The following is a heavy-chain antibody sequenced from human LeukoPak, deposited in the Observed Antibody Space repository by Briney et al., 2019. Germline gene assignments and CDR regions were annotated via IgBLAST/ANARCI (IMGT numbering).Heavy chain of an antibody. Sequence: PGGSLRLSCAASGFTFSSYEMNWVRQAPGKGLEWVSSISSSSSYIYYADSVKGRFTISRDNAKNSLCLQMNSLRAEDTAVYYCARITGARDHWGQGTLVTVSS. CDR3: ARITGARDH. CDR2: ISSSSSYI. J-gene: IGHJ4*02. D-gene: IGHD1-7*01. CDR1: GFTFSSYE. V-gene: IGHV3-21*01.